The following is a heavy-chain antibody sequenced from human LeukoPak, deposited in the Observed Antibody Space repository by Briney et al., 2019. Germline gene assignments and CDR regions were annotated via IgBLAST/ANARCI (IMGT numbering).Heavy chain of an antibody. CDR3: ARLYCSTTTCYNFWFDH. J-gene: IGHJ5*02. D-gene: IGHD2-2*02. Sequence: ASVKVSCKGYGYTFINHDIDWVRQAAGQGLEWMGWISAYNGNTNYAQKLQGRVTMTTDTSTSTAYMELRSLRSDDTAVYYCARLYCSTTTCYNFWFDHWGQGTLVTVSS. CDR1: GYTFINHD. CDR2: ISAYNGNT. V-gene: IGHV1-18*01.